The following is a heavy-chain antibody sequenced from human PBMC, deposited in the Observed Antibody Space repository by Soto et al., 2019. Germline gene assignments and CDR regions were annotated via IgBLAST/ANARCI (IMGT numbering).Heavy chain of an antibody. Sequence: SETLSLTCAVSGYSISSGYYWGWIRQPPGKGLEWIGSIYHSGSTYYNPSLKSRVTISVDTSKNQFSLKLSSVTAADTAVYYCATVPPSIFGVVTTKYFDYWGQGTLVTVSS. J-gene: IGHJ4*02. CDR2: IYHSGST. CDR1: GYSISSGYY. CDR3: ATVPPSIFGVVTTKYFDY. D-gene: IGHD3-3*01. V-gene: IGHV4-38-2*01.